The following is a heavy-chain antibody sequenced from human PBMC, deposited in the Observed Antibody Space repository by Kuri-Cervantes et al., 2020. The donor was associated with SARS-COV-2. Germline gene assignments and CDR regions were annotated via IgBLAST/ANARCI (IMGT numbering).Heavy chain of an antibody. CDR1: GGSISSYY. D-gene: IGHD3-22*01. CDR3: ARVAAYYDSSGYYLSYYYYYMGV. J-gene: IGHJ6*03. Sequence: SETLSLTCTVSGGSISSYYWSWIRQPPGKGLEWIGYIYYSGSTNYNPSLKSRVTISVDTSKNQFSLKLSSVTAADTAVYYCARVAAYYDSSGYYLSYYYYYMGVWGKGTTVTVSS. V-gene: IGHV4-59*01. CDR2: IYYSGST.